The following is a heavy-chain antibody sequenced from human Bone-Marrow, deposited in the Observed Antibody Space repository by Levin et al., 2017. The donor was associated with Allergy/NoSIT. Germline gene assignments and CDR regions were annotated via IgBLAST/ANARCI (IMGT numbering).Heavy chain of an antibody. J-gene: IGHJ4*02. CDR2: INSDGSSI. CDR3: ARAATGYSYGPSDY. Sequence: GGSLRLSCAASGFTFSAYWMHWVRQAPGKGLVWVSRINSDGSSISYADSVKGRFTISRDNAKNTLYLQMDSLRAEDTAVYYCARAATGYSYGPSDYWGQGTLVTVSS. D-gene: IGHD5-18*01. V-gene: IGHV3-74*01. CDR1: GFTFSAYW.